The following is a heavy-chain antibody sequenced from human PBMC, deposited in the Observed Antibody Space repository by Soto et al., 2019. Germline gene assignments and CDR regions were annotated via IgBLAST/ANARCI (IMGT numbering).Heavy chain of an antibody. J-gene: IGHJ4*02. Sequence: SETLSLTCAGSGASFSGYLWSWIRQPPGKGLEWIGEIRHSGSTKYNPSLKSRVTISMDISNKEFSLKLNSVTAADTAVYYCARGQPYNWNYNYFDYWGQGTQVTVSS. D-gene: IGHD1-7*01. CDR1: GASFSGYL. CDR2: IRHSGST. CDR3: ARGQPYNWNYNYFDY. V-gene: IGHV4-34*01.